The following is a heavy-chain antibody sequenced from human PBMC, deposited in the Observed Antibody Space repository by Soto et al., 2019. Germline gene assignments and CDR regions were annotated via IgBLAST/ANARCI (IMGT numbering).Heavy chain of an antibody. Sequence: QVQLQESGPGLVKPSQTLSLTCTVSGGSISSNNYFWSWIRQHPGKGLEWIGYISYTGSAYYSPSPESRVTISVETSKNQFSLRLNAVTAAYTAMYYCAREVVSPATCDAFDIWGQGTMVTVSS. CDR2: ISYTGSA. J-gene: IGHJ3*02. V-gene: IGHV4-31*03. CDR3: AREVVSPATCDAFDI. CDR1: GGSISSNNYF. D-gene: IGHD1-26*01.